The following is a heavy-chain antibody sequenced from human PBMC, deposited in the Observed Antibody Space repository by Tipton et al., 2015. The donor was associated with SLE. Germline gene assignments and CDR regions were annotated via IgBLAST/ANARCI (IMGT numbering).Heavy chain of an antibody. CDR3: ARGKTRVEY. CDR2: IHYSGTT. V-gene: IGHV4-59*11. CDR1: GGSITNHY. Sequence: LRLSCTVSGGSITNHYWNWIRQPPGKGLEWIGYIHYSGTTHDNPSLKSRVTMSVDMSKNQFSLRLTSVTAADTAVYYCARGKTRVEYWGQGTLVTVSS. J-gene: IGHJ4*02. D-gene: IGHD1-14*01.